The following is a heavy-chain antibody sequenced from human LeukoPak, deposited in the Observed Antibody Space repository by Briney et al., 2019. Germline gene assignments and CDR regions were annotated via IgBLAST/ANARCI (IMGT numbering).Heavy chain of an antibody. CDR1: GFTFSSYS. V-gene: IGHV3-21*01. CDR2: IGSSSSYI. J-gene: IGHJ4*02. CDR3: ASTPRGVVVSLYDY. D-gene: IGHD3-22*01. Sequence: PGGSLRLSCAASGFTFSSYSMNWVRQAPGKGLEWVSSIGSSSSYIYYADSVKGRFTISRDNAKNSLYLQMNSLRAEDTAVYYCASTPRGVVVSLYDYWGQGTLVTVSS.